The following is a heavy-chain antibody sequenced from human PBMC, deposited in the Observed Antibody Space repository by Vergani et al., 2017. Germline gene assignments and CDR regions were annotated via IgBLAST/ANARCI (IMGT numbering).Heavy chain of an antibody. CDR1: GYSIGSGFY. V-gene: IGHV4-38-2*01. J-gene: IGHJ2*01. CDR3: ARSQGDYWYFDL. Sequence: QVRLEESGPGLVKPSETLSLTCSVSGYSIGSGFYWAWIRQSPGEGLQWLTSIHNRGKTYHNPSLKSRVSVSLDTSKNRFSLNLTSVTATDTAVYSCARSQGDYWYFDLWGPGSLVTVSS. CDR2: IHNRGKT. D-gene: IGHD2-21*01.